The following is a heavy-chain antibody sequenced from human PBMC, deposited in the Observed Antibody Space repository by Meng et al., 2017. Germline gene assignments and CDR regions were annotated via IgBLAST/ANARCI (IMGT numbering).Heavy chain of an antibody. V-gene: IGHV1-2*02. CDR3: ARGAVANLQDFDY. D-gene: IGHD4/OR15-4a*01. Sequence: ASVKVSCKASGYTFTGYYMHWVRQAPGQGLEWMGWINPNSGGTNYAQKFQDRVTMTRDTSISTAYMELSRLRSDDTAVYYCARGAVANLQDFDYWGQGTLVTVSS. J-gene: IGHJ4*02. CDR2: INPNSGGT. CDR1: GYTFTGYY.